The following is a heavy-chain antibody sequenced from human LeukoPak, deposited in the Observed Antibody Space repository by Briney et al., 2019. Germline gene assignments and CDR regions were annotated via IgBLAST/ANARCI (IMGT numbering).Heavy chain of an antibody. CDR3: ATRGA. CDR1: GFTVSSDL. CDR2: IHSGDAT. V-gene: IGHV3-53*01. Sequence: GGSLRLSCAASGFTVSSDLMKWVRQAPGKGLEWVSMIHSGDATYYADSVKGRFTISRDKSKNTLSLQMNSLRAEDTAVYFCATRGAWGQGTLVTVSS. J-gene: IGHJ5*02.